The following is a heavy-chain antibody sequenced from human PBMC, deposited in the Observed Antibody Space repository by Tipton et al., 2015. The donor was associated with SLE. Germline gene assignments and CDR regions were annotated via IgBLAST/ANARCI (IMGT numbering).Heavy chain of an antibody. V-gene: IGHV3-74*01. CDR3: ATDYYDSSGYPTFFDY. D-gene: IGHD3-22*01. Sequence: SLRLSCVASGFTFNNYWMNWVRQAPGKGLVWVSRITSDGSTTAYADFVRGRFTISRDNGKNSLYLQMNSLRAEDTAVYYCATDYYDSSGYPTFFDYWGQGTLVTVSS. CDR2: ITSDGSTT. J-gene: IGHJ4*02. CDR1: GFTFNNYW.